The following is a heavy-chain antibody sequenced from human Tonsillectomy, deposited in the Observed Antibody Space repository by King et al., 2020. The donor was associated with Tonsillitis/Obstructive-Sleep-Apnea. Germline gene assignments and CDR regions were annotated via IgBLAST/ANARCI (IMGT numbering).Heavy chain of an antibody. J-gene: IGHJ1*01. CDR2: ISSSSNTI. CDR3: ARDWAYCSGGSCSIFPEYLQH. D-gene: IGHD2-15*01. Sequence: VQLVQSGGGLVQPGGSLRLSCAASVFTFSSYSMNWVRQAPGKGLEWVSYISSSSNTIYYADSVKGRFTISRDNAKNSLYLQMNSLRDEETAVYYCARDWAYCSGGSCSIFPEYLQHWGQGTLVTVSS. CDR1: VFTFSSYS. V-gene: IGHV3-48*02.